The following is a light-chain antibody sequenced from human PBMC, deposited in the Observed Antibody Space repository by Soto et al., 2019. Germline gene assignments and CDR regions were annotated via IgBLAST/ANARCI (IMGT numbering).Light chain of an antibody. J-gene: IGKJ2*01. V-gene: IGKV1-5*03. Sequence: DIQMTQSPSTLSASVGDRVTITCRASQSIRSWLAWYQQKPGKAPKLLIRKASNLESGVPSRLSGSGSGTDFTLTISSLQPDDIATYYCQQYYGFPYNFGQGTKLEIK. CDR1: QSIRSW. CDR3: QQYYGFPYN. CDR2: KAS.